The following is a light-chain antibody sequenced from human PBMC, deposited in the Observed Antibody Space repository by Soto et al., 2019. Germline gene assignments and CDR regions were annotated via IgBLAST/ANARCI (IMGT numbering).Light chain of an antibody. J-gene: IGKJ2*01. CDR1: QSISSW. CDR2: DAS. Sequence: DIQMTQSPSTLSASVGDRVTITCRASQSISSWLAWYQQKPGKAPKLLIYDASSLESGVPSRFGGSGSGTDFTLTISSLQPDDFATYYCQQYNSYSGTFGQGTKLEIK. V-gene: IGKV1-5*01. CDR3: QQYNSYSGT.